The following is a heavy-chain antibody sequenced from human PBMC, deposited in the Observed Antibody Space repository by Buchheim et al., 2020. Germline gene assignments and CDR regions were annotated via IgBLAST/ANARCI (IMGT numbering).Heavy chain of an antibody. Sequence: EVGLLESGGSLAQPGGSLILSCAASGFTFTSYLMMWVRQGPGKGLECVSTINGRGDNTYYADSVKGRFTISGDTYENGIYLRMYSLRVEDTAIYYCAKVASSAYFFESWGRGTL. J-gene: IGHJ4*02. V-gene: IGHV3-23*01. D-gene: IGHD3-3*02. CDR2: INGRGDNT. CDR3: AKVASSAYFFES. CDR1: GFTFTSYL.